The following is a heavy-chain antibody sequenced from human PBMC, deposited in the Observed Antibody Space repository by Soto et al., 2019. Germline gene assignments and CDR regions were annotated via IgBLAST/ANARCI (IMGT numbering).Heavy chain of an antibody. D-gene: IGHD4-17*01. J-gene: IGHJ4*02. V-gene: IGHV4-34*01. CDR1: GGSFSGYY. CDR3: ARIPRSDYSDPLDY. CDR2: ITHSGSP. Sequence: QVQLQQWGAGLLKPSETLSLTCAVYGGSFSGYYWTWIRQPPGRGLDWIGEITHSGSPNYKPSLNSRVTISVDTSKDQFSLSLRSVTAADTAVYYCARIPRSDYSDPLDYWGQGTLVTVSS.